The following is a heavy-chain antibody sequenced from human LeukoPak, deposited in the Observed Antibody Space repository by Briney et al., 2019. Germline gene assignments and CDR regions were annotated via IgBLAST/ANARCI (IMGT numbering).Heavy chain of an antibody. CDR3: AREAPVTTYSLFDY. Sequence: KPGGSLRLSCAASGFTFSSYSMNWVRQAPGKGLEWVSSISSSSYIYYADSVKGRFTISRDNAKNSLYLQMNSLRAEDTAVYYCAREAPVTTYSLFDYWGQGTLVTVSS. V-gene: IGHV3-21*01. D-gene: IGHD4-17*01. CDR2: ISSSSYI. CDR1: GFTFSSYS. J-gene: IGHJ4*02.